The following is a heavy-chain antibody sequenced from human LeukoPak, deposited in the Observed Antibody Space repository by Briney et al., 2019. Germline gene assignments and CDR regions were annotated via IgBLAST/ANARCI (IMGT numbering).Heavy chain of an antibody. CDR2: INPSGGST. Sequence: ASVKVSCKASGYTFTSYYMHWVRQAPGQGLEWMGIINPSGGSTSYAQKFQGRVTMTRDTSTSTVYMELSSLRSEDTAVYYCARDLGLVLRYSLGWFDPWGQGTLVTVSS. V-gene: IGHV1-46*01. D-gene: IGHD3-9*01. J-gene: IGHJ5*02. CDR3: ARDLGLVLRYSLGWFDP. CDR1: GYTFTSYY.